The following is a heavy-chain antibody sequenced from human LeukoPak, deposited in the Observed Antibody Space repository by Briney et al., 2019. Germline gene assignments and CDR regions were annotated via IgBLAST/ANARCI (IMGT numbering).Heavy chain of an antibody. CDR3: ARGESSDCTCIDY. CDR2: ISYDGSNK. V-gene: IGHV3-30*03. J-gene: IGHJ4*02. Sequence: GRSLRLSCAASGFTFSSYGMHWVRQAPGKGLEWVAVISYDGSNKYYADSVKGRFTISRDNSKNTLYLQMNSLRAEDTAVYYCARGESSDCTCIDYWGQGTLVSVSS. CDR1: GFTFSSYG. D-gene: IGHD2-21*02.